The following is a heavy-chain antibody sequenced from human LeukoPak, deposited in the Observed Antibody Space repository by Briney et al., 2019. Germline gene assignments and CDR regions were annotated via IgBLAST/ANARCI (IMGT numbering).Heavy chain of an antibody. D-gene: IGHD2-21*02. CDR1: GFTFSSYA. Sequence: GGSLRLSCAASGFTFSSYAMHWVRQAPGKGLEWVAVISYDGSNKYYADSVKGRFTISRDNSKNTLYLQMNSLRAEDTAVYYCAKDEGEVTRFLSGDYWGQGTLVTVSS. CDR3: AKDEGEVTRFLSGDY. J-gene: IGHJ4*02. CDR2: ISYDGSNK. V-gene: IGHV3-30-3*01.